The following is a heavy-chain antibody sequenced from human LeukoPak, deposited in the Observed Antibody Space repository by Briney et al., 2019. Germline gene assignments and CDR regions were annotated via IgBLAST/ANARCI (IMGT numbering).Heavy chain of an antibody. CDR2: IYSGGST. CDR3: ARCYDYYDSSGAPFDP. Sequence: GGSLRLSCAASGFTFSSNYMSWVRQAPGKGLEWVSVIYSGGSTYYADSVKGRSTISRDNSKNTLYLQMNSLRAEDTAVYYCARCYDYYDSSGAPFDPWGQGTLVTVSS. CDR1: GFTFSSNY. V-gene: IGHV3-53*01. J-gene: IGHJ5*02. D-gene: IGHD3-22*01.